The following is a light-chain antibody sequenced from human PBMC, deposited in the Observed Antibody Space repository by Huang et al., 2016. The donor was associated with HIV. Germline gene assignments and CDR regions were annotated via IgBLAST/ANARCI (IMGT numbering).Light chain of an antibody. Sequence: DIQMTQSPSSVSASVGARVTITCRASQDINNYLTWYQQKPHRAPTLLIYDASNLQSGVPSRFSGSGSGTDFTLTISCLQPEDFATYYCQQTASFPITFGQGTRLEI. CDR2: DAS. CDR3: QQTASFPIT. V-gene: IGKV1-12*01. J-gene: IGKJ5*01. CDR1: QDINNY.